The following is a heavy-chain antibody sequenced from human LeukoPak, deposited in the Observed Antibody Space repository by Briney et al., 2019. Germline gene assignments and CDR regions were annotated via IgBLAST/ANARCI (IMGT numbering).Heavy chain of an antibody. D-gene: IGHD4-17*01. Sequence: KPSETLSLTCSVFGGSISSSIYYWGWIRQPPGKGLEWIGSIYYSGSTSYNPSLQSRVTISVDTSKNQFSLKLSSVTPADTAVYYCVRRHGDFFKKYYFDYWGQGALVTVSS. CDR2: IYYSGST. V-gene: IGHV4-39*01. J-gene: IGHJ4*02. CDR1: GGSISSSIYY. CDR3: VRRHGDFFKKYYFDY.